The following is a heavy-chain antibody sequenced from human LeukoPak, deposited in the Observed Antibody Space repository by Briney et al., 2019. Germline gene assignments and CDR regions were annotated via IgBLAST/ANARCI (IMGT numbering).Heavy chain of an antibody. CDR3: ARGGRKAVAGTPNWFEP. D-gene: IGHD6-19*01. J-gene: IGHJ5*02. Sequence: GGSLRLSCAASGFTFSSYSMNWLRQARGKGLEGVSYISSSSSTIYYADSVKGRFTIPRDNAKNSLYLQMNSLRAEETAVYYCARGGRKAVAGTPNWFEPWGQGALVTVSS. CDR1: GFTFSSYS. V-gene: IGHV3-48*01. CDR2: ISSSSSTI.